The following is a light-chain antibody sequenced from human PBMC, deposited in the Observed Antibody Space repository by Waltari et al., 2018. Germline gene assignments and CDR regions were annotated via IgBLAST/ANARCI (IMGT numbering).Light chain of an antibody. CDR3: CSYAGNNYVL. J-gene: IGLJ2*01. Sequence: QSALTQPASVSGSPGQSITISCTGTSTHLGVSDYVSWYQHPPGKAPKLMIYDVTKRPSGVSNRFSGSKSGNTASLTISGLQAEDEADYYCCSYAGNNYVLFGGGTKLTVL. V-gene: IGLV2-23*02. CDR1: STHLGVSDY. CDR2: DVT.